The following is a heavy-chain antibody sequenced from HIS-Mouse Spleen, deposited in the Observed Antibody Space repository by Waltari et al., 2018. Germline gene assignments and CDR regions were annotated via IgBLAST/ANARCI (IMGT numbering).Heavy chain of an antibody. CDR1: GFTFSSYA. Sequence: EVQLLESGGGLVQPGGSLRPSCSASGFTFSSYAMSWVRQAPGKGLEWVSAISGSGGSTYYADSVKGRFTISRDNSKNTLYLQMNSLRAEDTAVYYCAKGGLPMIAAFDIWGQGTMVTVSS. J-gene: IGHJ3*02. D-gene: IGHD3-22*01. CDR2: ISGSGGST. CDR3: AKGGLPMIAAFDI. V-gene: IGHV3-23*01.